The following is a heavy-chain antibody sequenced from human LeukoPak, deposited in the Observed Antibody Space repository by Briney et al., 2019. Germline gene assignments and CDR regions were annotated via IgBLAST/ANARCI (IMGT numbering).Heavy chain of an antibody. V-gene: IGHV3-30*03. CDR2: ISYDGSNK. Sequence: PGGSLRLSCAASGFTFSSYGMHWVPQAPGKGLEWVAVISYDGSNKYYADSVKGRFTISRDNSKNTLDLQMNSLRAEDTAVYYCAWICSGGSCYSVDAFDIWGQGTMVTVSS. CDR3: AWICSGGSCYSVDAFDI. D-gene: IGHD2-15*01. CDR1: GFTFSSYG. J-gene: IGHJ3*02.